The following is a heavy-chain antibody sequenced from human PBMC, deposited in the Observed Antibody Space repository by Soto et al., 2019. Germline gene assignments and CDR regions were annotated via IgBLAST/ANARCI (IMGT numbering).Heavy chain of an antibody. CDR3: AHRVLRAVFGLVTTTAIYFDF. CDR1: GFSLTTSGVG. D-gene: IGHD3-3*01. V-gene: IGHV2-5*02. J-gene: IGHJ4*02. Sequence: QITLNESGPTQVKPRQTLTLTCTFSGFSLTTSGVGVGWIPQSPGKAPEWLALVYWDDDKHYSPSLKTRLTITKDTSKNQVVLTMADLDPADRATYFCAHRVLRAVFGLVTTTAIYFDFWGQGTPVAVSS. CDR2: VYWDDDK.